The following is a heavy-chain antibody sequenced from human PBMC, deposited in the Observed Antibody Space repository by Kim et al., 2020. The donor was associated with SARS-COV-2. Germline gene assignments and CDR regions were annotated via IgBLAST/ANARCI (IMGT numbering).Heavy chain of an antibody. CDR2: ISYDGSNK. V-gene: IGHV3-30*18. Sequence: GGSLRLSCAASGFTFSSYGMHWVRQAPGKGLEWVAVISYDGSNKYYADSVKGRFTISRDNSKNTLYLQMNSLRAEDTAVNYCAKDMHSSSWVFDYWGQGTLVTVSS. D-gene: IGHD6-13*01. CDR3: AKDMHSSSWVFDY. J-gene: IGHJ4*02. CDR1: GFTFSSYG.